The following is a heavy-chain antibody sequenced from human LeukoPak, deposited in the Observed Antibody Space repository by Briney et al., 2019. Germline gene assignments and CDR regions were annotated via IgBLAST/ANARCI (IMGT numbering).Heavy chain of an antibody. CDR3: ARGDILTGYYWVY. CDR2: VDPSDSYT. Sequence: GESLMISCKGSGYSFTSYWISWVRQMPGKGLEWMGRVDPSDSYTNYSPSFQGHVTISADKSLSTAYLRWNSLKASDTAMYYCARGDILTGYYWVYWGQGTLVTVSS. J-gene: IGHJ4*02. CDR1: GYSFTSYW. V-gene: IGHV5-10-1*01. D-gene: IGHD3-9*01.